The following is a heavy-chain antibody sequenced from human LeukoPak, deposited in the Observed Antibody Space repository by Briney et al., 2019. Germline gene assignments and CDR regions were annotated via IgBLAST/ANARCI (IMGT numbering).Heavy chain of an antibody. CDR2: ISAYNGNT. V-gene: IGHV1-18*01. J-gene: IGHJ6*02. Sequence: ASVKVSCKASGGTFSSYAISWVRQAPGQGLEWMGWISAYNGNTNYAQKLQGRVTMTTDTSTSTAYMELRSLRSDDTAVYYCARDKIVTTFYYYYYYGMDVWGQGTTVTVSS. CDR3: ARDKIVTTFYYYYYYGMDV. D-gene: IGHD4-11*01. CDR1: GGTFSSYA.